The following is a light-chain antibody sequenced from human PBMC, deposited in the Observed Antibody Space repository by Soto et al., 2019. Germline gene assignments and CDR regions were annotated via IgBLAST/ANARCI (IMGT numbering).Light chain of an antibody. Sequence: NFMLTQPHSVSESPGKTVTISCTGSSGSIASNYVQWYQQRPGSAPASVIYDGNQRRSGGPDRFSGSIDISSNAASPTTSRLTTEDEADYYCQSFDSDNVVFGGGTKLTVL. CDR3: QSFDSDNVV. J-gene: IGLJ2*01. CDR1: SGSIASNY. CDR2: DGN. V-gene: IGLV6-57*02.